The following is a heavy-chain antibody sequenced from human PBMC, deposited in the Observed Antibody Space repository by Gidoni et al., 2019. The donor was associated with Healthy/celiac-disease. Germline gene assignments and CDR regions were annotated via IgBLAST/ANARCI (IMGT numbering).Heavy chain of an antibody. D-gene: IGHD3-22*01. J-gene: IGHJ4*02. Sequence: EVQLLESGGGLVQPGGSLRLSCAASGFTFSSYAMSWVRQAPGKGLEWVSAISGSGGSTYYADSVKGRFTISRDNSKNTLYLQMNSLRAEDTAVYYCAPYYYDSSGYPSPFDYWGQGTLVTVSS. V-gene: IGHV3-23*01. CDR2: ISGSGGST. CDR3: APYYYDSSGYPSPFDY. CDR1: GFTFSSYA.